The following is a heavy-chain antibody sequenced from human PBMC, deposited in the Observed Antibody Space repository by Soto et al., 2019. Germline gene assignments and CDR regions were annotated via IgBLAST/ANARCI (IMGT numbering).Heavy chain of an antibody. Sequence: QVQLVQSGAEVKKPGASVKVSCQASGYTFTSYGICWVRQAPGQGLEWMGRFSGYNGKTKYAQKLQGRVTLTTDTSTSTAYLELRGLNSDDTAVYYCARRDDVPVYDYYAMDVWGQGTTVTVSS. CDR2: FSGYNGKT. J-gene: IGHJ6*02. D-gene: IGHD2-8*01. CDR1: GYTFTSYG. V-gene: IGHV1-18*04. CDR3: ARRDDVPVYDYYAMDV.